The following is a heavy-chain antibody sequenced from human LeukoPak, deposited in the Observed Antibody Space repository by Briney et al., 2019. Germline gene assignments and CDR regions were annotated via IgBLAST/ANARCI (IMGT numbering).Heavy chain of an antibody. V-gene: IGHV4-59*01. J-gene: IGHJ6*02. CDR3: ARGVGAPSFYYCYGMDV. D-gene: IGHD1-26*01. Sequence: PSETLSLTCTVSGGSISSYYWTWIRQPPEKGLEWIGFIHYSGTTNYKPSLRSRVTMSVDTSKNQFSLNLSSVTAADTAVYYCARGVGAPSFYYCYGMDVWGQGTTVTVSS. CDR2: IHYSGTT. CDR1: GGSISSYY.